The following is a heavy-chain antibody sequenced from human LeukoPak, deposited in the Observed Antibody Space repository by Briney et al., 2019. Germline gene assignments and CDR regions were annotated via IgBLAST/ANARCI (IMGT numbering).Heavy chain of an antibody. D-gene: IGHD2-8*01. CDR1: GFTFSSYE. CDR3: ARDLGYYDAFDI. CDR2: ISRNSTYI. Sequence: PGGSLRLSCAASGFTFSSYEMNWVRQAPGKGLEWVASISRNSTYIHYADSVKGRFTISRDNARNSLFLQMNSLRAEDTAVYYCARDLGYYDAFDIWGQGTMVTVSS. V-gene: IGHV3-21*01. J-gene: IGHJ3*02.